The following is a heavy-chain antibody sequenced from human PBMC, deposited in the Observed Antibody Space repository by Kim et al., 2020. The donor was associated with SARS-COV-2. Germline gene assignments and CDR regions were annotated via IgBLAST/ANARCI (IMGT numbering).Heavy chain of an antibody. CDR3: AKHGGSYSADY. CDR1: GFTFSSYG. D-gene: IGHD1-26*01. Sequence: GGSLRLSCAASGFTFSSYGMHWVRQAPGKGLEWVAVISYDGSNKYYADSVKGRFTISRDNSKNTLYLQMNSLRAEDTAVYYCAKHGGSYSADYWGQGTLVTVSS. CDR2: ISYDGSNK. J-gene: IGHJ4*02. V-gene: IGHV3-30*18.